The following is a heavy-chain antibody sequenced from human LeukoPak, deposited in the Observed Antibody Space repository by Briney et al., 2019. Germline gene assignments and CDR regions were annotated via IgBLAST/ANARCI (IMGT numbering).Heavy chain of an antibody. Sequence: SETLSLTCTVSGGSISSHYWSWIRQPPGKGLEWIGYIYYSGSTNYNPSLKSRVTISVDTSKNQFSLKLSSVTAADTAVYYCARDPGYSSSSGAFDIWGQGTMVTVSS. CDR2: IYYSGST. D-gene: IGHD6-6*01. J-gene: IGHJ3*02. V-gene: IGHV4-59*11. CDR1: GGSISSHY. CDR3: ARDPGYSSSSGAFDI.